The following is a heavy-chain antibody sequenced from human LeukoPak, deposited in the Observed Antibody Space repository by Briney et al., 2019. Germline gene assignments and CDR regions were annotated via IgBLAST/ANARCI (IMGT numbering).Heavy chain of an antibody. J-gene: IGHJ4*02. CDR2: ISAYNGNT. CDR1: GYTFTSYG. CDR3: ARDPPYYDILTGYSPLFDY. D-gene: IGHD3-9*01. Sequence: ASVKVSCKASGYTFTSYGISWVRQAPGQGLEWMGWISAYNGNTNYAQKLQGRVIMTTDTSTSTAYMELRSLRSDDTAVYYCARDPPYYDILTGYSPLFDYWGQGTLVTVSS. V-gene: IGHV1-18*01.